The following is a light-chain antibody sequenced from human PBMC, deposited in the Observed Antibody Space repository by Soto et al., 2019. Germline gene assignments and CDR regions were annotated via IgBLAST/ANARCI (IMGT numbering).Light chain of an antibody. CDR1: QDIDNY. J-gene: IGKJ3*01. Sequence: DIQMTQSPSSLSASVGDRVTITCQASQDIDNYLNWYQQKPGKAPKLLIYDASNLETGVPSRFSGSGSGTHFTFTISSLQPEDIATYYCQQYDNLPSFTFGPGTKVDIK. CDR3: QQYDNLPSFT. CDR2: DAS. V-gene: IGKV1-33*01.